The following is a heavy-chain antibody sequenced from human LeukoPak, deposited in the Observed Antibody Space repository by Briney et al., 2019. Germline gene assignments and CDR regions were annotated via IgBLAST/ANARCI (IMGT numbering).Heavy chain of an antibody. D-gene: IGHD3-10*01. CDR1: GGSFSGYY. J-gene: IGHJ4*02. CDR3: ARGHSSLLWFGEYRLDY. Sequence: SETLSLTCAVYGGSFSGYYWSWIRQPPGKGLEWIGEINHSGSTNYNPSLKSRVTISVDTSKNQFSLKLSSVTAADTAVYYCARGHSSLLWFGEYRLDYWGQGTLVTVSS. CDR2: INHSGST. V-gene: IGHV4-34*01.